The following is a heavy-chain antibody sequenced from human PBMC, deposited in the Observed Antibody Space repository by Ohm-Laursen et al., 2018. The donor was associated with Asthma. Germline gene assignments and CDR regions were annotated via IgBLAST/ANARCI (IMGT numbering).Heavy chain of an antibody. CDR1: GGSFSGYY. CDR2: INHSGST. V-gene: IGHV4-34*01. D-gene: IGHD3-22*01. J-gene: IGHJ4*02. CDR3: ARGRRYYYDSSGSLGY. Sequence: GTLSLTCAVYGGSFSGYYWSWIRQPPGKGLEWIGEINHSGSTNYNPSLKSRVTISVDTSKNQFSLKLSSVTAADTAVYYCARGRRYYYDSSGSLGYWGQGTLVTVSS.